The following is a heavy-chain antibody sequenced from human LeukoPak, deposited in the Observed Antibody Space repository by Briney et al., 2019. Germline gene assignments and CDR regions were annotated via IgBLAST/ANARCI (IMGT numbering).Heavy chain of an antibody. CDR2: ISDSGEA. CDR1: GITLSNYG. J-gene: IGHJ5*02. V-gene: IGHV3-23*01. Sequence: GGSLRLSCAVSGITLSNYGMSWVRQAPGKGLEWVAGISDSGEAFYADFVRGRFAISRDESENTLYLQMNSLRVEDTAVYFCARDRAALQDWVEFDPWGQGTPVIVSS. D-gene: IGHD3/OR15-3a*01. CDR3: ARDRAALQDWVEFDP.